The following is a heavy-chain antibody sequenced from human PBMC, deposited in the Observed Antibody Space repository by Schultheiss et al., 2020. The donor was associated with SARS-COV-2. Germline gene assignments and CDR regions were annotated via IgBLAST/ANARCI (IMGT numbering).Heavy chain of an antibody. V-gene: IGHV3-66*01. CDR2: IYSGGST. CDR1: GFTFSDYY. CDR3: ARDRDYYYYMDV. D-gene: IGHD3-10*01. Sequence: GGSLRLSCAASGFTFSDYYMSWIRQAPGKGLEWVSVIYSGGSTYYADSVKGRFTISRDNSKNSLYLQMNSLRAEDTAVYYCARDRDYYYYMDVWGKGTTVTVSS. J-gene: IGHJ6*03.